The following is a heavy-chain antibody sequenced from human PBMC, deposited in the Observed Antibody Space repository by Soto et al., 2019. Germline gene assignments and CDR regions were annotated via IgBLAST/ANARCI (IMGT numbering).Heavy chain of an antibody. V-gene: IGHV4-59*02. CDR3: AKWGYPAMQAFDI. Sequence: SDTLSLTCTVSGASVRDYNWNWIRQPPGRGLEWNGFIHHTGSNTYSPCLRSRVTMSVDTSRNQFSLMMTSVTAADTAVYYCAKWGYPAMQAFDIWGQGTMVTVSS. CDR1: GASVRDYN. J-gene: IGHJ3*02. CDR2: IHHTGSN. D-gene: IGHD3-16*02.